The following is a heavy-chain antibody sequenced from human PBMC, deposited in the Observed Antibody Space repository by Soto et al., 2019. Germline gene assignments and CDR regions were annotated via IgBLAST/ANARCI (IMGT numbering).Heavy chain of an antibody. J-gene: IGHJ6*02. CDR2: ISENGGST. Sequence: GGSLRLSCAASGFTFSNYAMSWVRQAPGKGLEWVSAISENGGSTYYADSVKGRFTISRDNSKSALYLQMNSLKTEDTAMFYCTTLNYGVDVWGQGTTVTVSS. V-gene: IGHV3-23*01. CDR3: TTLNYGVDV. CDR1: GFTFSNYA.